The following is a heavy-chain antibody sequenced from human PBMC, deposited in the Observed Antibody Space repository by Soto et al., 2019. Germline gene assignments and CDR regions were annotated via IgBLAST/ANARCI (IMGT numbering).Heavy chain of an antibody. J-gene: IGHJ4*02. CDR1: GDSITVFY. CDR2: IHHTGTA. CDR3: ARYSVATIRFFDY. Sequence: PSETLSLTCTVSGDSITVFYWSWIRESPGKGLEWVAYIHHTGTANYNPSLKSRVTISVDTSKSQFSLRLSSVTAADTAVYFCARYSVATIRFFDYWGQGTLVTVSS. D-gene: IGHD5-12*01. V-gene: IGHV4-59*01.